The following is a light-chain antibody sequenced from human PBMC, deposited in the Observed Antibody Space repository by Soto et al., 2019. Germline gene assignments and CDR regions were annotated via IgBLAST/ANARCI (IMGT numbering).Light chain of an antibody. CDR3: QQSYSTPNT. Sequence: DIQMTQSPSSLSASVGDRVTITCRASQTISSYLNWYQQKPGKAPKLLIYTASNLQSGVPLRFSGSGSGTDFTLSISSLQPEDIATDYCQQSYSTPNTVGQGTKLEIK. CDR2: TAS. V-gene: IGKV1-39*01. J-gene: IGKJ2*01. CDR1: QTISSY.